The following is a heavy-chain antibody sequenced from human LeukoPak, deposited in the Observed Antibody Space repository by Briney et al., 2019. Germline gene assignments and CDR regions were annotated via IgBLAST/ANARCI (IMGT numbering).Heavy chain of an antibody. CDR1: GFIFSSYS. CDR2: ISSSSSTI. J-gene: IGHJ4*02. V-gene: IGHV3-48*04. Sequence: GGSLRLSCAASGFIFSSYSMNWVRQAPGKGLEWVSYISSSSSTIYYADSVKGQFTISRDNAKNSLYLQMNSLRAEDTAVYYCARGEGYDSSGYYYWGQGTLVTVSS. CDR3: ARGEGYDSSGYYY. D-gene: IGHD3-22*01.